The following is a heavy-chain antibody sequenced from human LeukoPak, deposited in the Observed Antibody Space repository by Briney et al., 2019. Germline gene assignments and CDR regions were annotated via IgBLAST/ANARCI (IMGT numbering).Heavy chain of an antibody. D-gene: IGHD3-10*01. CDR2: ISWNSGSI. CDR1: GFTFDDYA. V-gene: IGHV3-9*01. CDR3: AKDHGSGSYPSHYGMDV. J-gene: IGHJ6*02. Sequence: GRSLRLSCAASGFTFDDYAMHWVRQAPGKGLEWVAGISWNSGSIGYADSVKGRFTISRDNAKNSLYLQMNSLRAEDTALYYCAKDHGSGSYPSHYGMDVWGQGTTVTVSS.